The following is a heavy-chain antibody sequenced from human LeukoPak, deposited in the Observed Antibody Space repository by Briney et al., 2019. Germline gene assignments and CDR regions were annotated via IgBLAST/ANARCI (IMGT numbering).Heavy chain of an antibody. J-gene: IGHJ5*02. D-gene: IGHD3-3*01. V-gene: IGHV4-4*07. CDR2: IYTSGST. CDR1: GGSIGSYY. CDR3: ARDVYDFWSGYYINWFDP. Sequence: SETLSLTCTVSGGSIGSYYWSWIRQPAGKGLEWIGRIYTSGSTNYNPSLKSRVTMSVDTSKNQFSLKLSSVTAADTAVYYCARDVYDFWSGYYINWFDPWGQGTLVTVSS.